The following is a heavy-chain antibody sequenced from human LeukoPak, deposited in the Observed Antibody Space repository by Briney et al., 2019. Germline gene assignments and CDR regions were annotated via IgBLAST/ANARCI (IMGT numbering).Heavy chain of an antibody. D-gene: IGHD1-26*01. V-gene: IGHV1-69*05. J-gene: IGHJ6*03. CDR3: AREVSGSYLLYMDV. Sequence: ASVKVSCKASGGTFSSYAISWVRQAPGQGLEWMGRIIPIFGTANYAQKFQGRVTITTDESTSTAYMELSRLRSDDTAVYYCAREVSGSYLLYMDVWGKGTTVTVSS. CDR1: GGTFSSYA. CDR2: IIPIFGTA.